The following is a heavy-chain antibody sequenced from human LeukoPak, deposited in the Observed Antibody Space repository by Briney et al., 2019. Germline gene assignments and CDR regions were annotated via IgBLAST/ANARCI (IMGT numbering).Heavy chain of an antibody. CDR3: ARAGDILTGP. CDR1: GYTFTSYD. V-gene: IGHV1-8*01. J-gene: IGHJ5*02. CDR2: MNPNSGNT. D-gene: IGHD3-9*01. Sequence: ASVKVSCKASGYTFTSYDINWVRQATGQGLEWMGWMNPNSGNTGYAQKFQGRVKMTRNTSISTAYMALRSLRSEDTAVYYCARAGDILTGPWGQGTLVTVSS.